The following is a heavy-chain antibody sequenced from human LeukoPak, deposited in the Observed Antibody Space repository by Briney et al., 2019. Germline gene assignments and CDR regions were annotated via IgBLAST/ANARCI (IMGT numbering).Heavy chain of an antibody. D-gene: IGHD3-9*01. Sequence: PGGSLRLSCAASGFTFSNYAMSWVRQAPGKGLDWFSAFTGSGGNTYYADSVKGRFTISRDNSKNTVFLQMNSLRAEDTAVYYCAKWGDYDVLTGYYVSDYWGQGTLVTVSS. CDR2: FTGSGGNT. CDR1: GFTFSNYA. CDR3: AKWGDYDVLTGYYVSDY. V-gene: IGHV3-23*01. J-gene: IGHJ4*02.